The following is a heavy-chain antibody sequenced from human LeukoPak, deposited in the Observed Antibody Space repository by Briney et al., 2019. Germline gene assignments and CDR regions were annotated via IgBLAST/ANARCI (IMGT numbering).Heavy chain of an antibody. J-gene: IGHJ4*02. CDR3: ARGSGGVGASLPY. Sequence: GGSLRLSCAASGFTFSSYSMNWVRQAPGKGLEWISYISYTGTIYYADSVKGRFTVSRDNAENSLYLQMISLRAEDTATYYCARGSGGVGASLPYWGQGALVTVSS. D-gene: IGHD3-16*01. CDR2: ISYTGTI. CDR1: GFTFSSYS. V-gene: IGHV3-48*01.